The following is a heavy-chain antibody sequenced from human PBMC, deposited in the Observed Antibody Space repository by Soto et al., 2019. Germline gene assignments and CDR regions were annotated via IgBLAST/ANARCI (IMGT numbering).Heavy chain of an antibody. Sequence: LSLTCTVSGDSISKYYWSWIRQPPGKGLEWIGYIYYTESPSYSETTTYNPSLKSRVTISVDTAHNQFSLRLTSVTAADTAVYYCARGWFWSGSFNWFDPWGQGTLVTVS. V-gene: IGHV4-30-4*08. CDR3: ARGWFWSGSFNWFDP. CDR1: GDSISKYY. D-gene: IGHD3-3*01. J-gene: IGHJ5*02. CDR2: IYYTESPSY.